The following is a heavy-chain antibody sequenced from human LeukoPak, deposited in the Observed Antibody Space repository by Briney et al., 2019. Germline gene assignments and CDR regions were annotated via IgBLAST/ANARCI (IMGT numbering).Heavy chain of an antibody. CDR3: ARVPGVTRYFDS. J-gene: IGHJ4*02. CDR2: IKQNGGEK. CDR1: GFTFTCCW. V-gene: IGHV3-7*01. Sequence: GGSLRLSCAASGFTFTCCWMSWVRHTPGKGLEWVASIKQNGGEKFYADSVKGRFTISRDNAKNSLYLQLNSLRAGDTAVYYCARVPGVTRYFDSWGQGILVTVSS. D-gene: IGHD4-23*01.